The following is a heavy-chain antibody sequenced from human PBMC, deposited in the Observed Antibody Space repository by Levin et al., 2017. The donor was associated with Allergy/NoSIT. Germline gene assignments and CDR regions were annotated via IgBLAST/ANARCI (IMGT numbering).Heavy chain of an antibody. CDR3: ARDHGRSGGWYDFDY. D-gene: IGHD6-19*01. CDR1: GFTFDTYT. V-gene: IGHV3-21*01. CDR2: ISSSSIYI. Sequence: GGSLRLSCAASGFTFDTYTITWVRQAPGKGLEWVSSISSSSIYIYYADSVRDRFTISRDNAKNSLYLQMSSLRAEDTAVYYCARDHGRSGGWYDFDYWGQGTLVTVSS. J-gene: IGHJ4*02.